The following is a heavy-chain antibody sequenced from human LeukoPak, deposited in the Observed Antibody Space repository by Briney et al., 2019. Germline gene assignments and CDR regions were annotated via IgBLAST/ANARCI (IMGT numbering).Heavy chain of an antibody. CDR1: GYTFTGYY. Sequence: ASVTVSCKASGYTFTGYYMHWVRQAPGQGLEWMGWINPNSGGTNYAQKFQGRVTMTRDTSISTAYMELSRLRSDDTAVYYCARDERGIAVAGTGPDYWGQGTLVTVSS. D-gene: IGHD6-19*01. J-gene: IGHJ4*02. V-gene: IGHV1-2*02. CDR3: ARDERGIAVAGTGPDY. CDR2: INPNSGGT.